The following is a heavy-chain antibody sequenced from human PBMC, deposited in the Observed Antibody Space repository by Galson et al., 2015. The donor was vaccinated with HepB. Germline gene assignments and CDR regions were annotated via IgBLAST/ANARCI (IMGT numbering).Heavy chain of an antibody. D-gene: IGHD3-10*01. Sequence: SLRLSCAASGFTFSSYAMHWVRQAPGKGLEYVSAISSNGGSTYYADSVKGRFTISRDNSKNTLYLQMSSLRAEDTAVYYCVKGADYYGSGSYYSNWFDPWGQGTLVTVSS. CDR2: ISSNGGST. CDR3: VKGADYYGSGSYYSNWFDP. V-gene: IGHV3-64D*06. J-gene: IGHJ5*02. CDR1: GFTFSSYA.